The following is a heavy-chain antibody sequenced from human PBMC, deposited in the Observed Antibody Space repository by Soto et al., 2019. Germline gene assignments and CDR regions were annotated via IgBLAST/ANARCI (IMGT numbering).Heavy chain of an antibody. CDR2: FDPEDGET. D-gene: IGHD1-26*01. Sequence: ASVKVSCKVSGYTLTELSMHWVRQAPGKGLEWMGGFDPEDGETIYAQKFQGRVTMTEDTSTDTAYMELSSLRSEDTAVYYCATQQGVSSGSYYFDYWGQGTLVTVSS. V-gene: IGHV1-24*01. J-gene: IGHJ4*02. CDR3: ATQQGVSSGSYYFDY. CDR1: GYTLTELS.